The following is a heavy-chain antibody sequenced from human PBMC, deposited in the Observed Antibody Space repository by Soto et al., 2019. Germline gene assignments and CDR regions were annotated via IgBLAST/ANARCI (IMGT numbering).Heavy chain of an antibody. Sequence: GVPLRLSFSSSGFTFGSFAMHWVRQSPGKGLEWVAVISDDGTNKYYADSVKGRFTISRDNSKNTLYLQMNSLRGEDTAVYSCTRVEQWLYIAKYWGQGTLVTVSS. CDR1: GFTFGSFA. D-gene: IGHD6-19*01. CDR3: TRVEQWLYIAKY. J-gene: IGHJ4*02. CDR2: ISDDGTNK. V-gene: IGHV3-30*04.